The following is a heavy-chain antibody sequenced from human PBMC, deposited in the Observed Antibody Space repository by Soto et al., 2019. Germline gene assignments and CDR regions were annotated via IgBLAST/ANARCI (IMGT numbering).Heavy chain of an antibody. J-gene: IGHJ6*03. CDR1: GYTFSSYD. Sequence: QVQLVQSGAEVKKPGASVKVSCKASGYTFSSYDINWVRQATGQGLEWMGWMNPNSGDTNYPQKFQGRVTMTRNTSLATAYMELSSLRSEDTAVYYCARGLKFTTPLVRVVNPYYYYYMDVWGEGTTVTVSS. CDR3: ARGLKFTTPLVRVVNPYYYYYMDV. V-gene: IGHV1-8*01. CDR2: MNPNSGDT. D-gene: IGHD3-10*01.